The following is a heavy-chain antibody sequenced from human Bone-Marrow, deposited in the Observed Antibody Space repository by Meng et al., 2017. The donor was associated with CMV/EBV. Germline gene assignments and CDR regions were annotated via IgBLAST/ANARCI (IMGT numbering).Heavy chain of an antibody. CDR2: IIPILGIA. Sequence: SVKVSCKASGGTFSSYAISWVRQAPGQGLEWMGGIIPILGIANYAQKFQGRVTITADKSTSTAYMELRSLRSEDTAVYYCARAGRGTPYYYYGMDVWGQGTTVTVSS. V-gene: IGHV1-69*10. CDR3: ARAGRGTPYYYYGMDV. CDR1: GGTFSSYA. D-gene: IGHD3-10*01. J-gene: IGHJ6*02.